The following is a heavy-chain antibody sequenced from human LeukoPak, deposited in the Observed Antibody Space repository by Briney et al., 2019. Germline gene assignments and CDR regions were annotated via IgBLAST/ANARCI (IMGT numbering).Heavy chain of an antibody. CDR2: IKQDGSEK. CDR1: GFTFSDYY. CDR3: ARDKWDLVL. D-gene: IGHD1-26*01. J-gene: IGHJ4*02. Sequence: GGSLRLSCAASGFTFSDYYMSWIRQAPGKGLEWVANIKQDGSEKYYVDSVKGRFTISRDNAKNSLYLQMNSLRAEDTAVYYCARDKWDLVLWGQGTLVTVSS. V-gene: IGHV3-7*01.